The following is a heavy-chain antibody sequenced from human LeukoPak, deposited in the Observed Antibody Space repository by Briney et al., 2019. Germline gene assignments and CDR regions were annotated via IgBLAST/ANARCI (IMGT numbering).Heavy chain of an antibody. J-gene: IGHJ4*02. D-gene: IGHD3-22*01. CDR2: ISAYNGNT. CDR1: GYTFTSYG. CDR3: ARDTYYYDSSGYYQYYFDY. V-gene: IGHV1-18*01. Sequence: ASVTVSCKASGYTFTSYGISWVRQAPGQGLEWMGWISAYNGNTNYAQKLQGRVTMTTDTSTSTAYMELRSLRSDDTAVYYCARDTYYYDSSGYYQYYFDYWGQGTLVTVSS.